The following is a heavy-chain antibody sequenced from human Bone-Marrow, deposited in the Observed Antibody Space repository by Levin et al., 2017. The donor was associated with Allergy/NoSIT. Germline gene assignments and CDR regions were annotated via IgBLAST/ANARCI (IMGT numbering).Heavy chain of an antibody. J-gene: IGHJ6*03. Sequence: GSLRLSCAVSGASIRSINWWSWVRQSPGKGLEWIGEIYHSGSTNYNPSLESRVTIFVDKSKNQFSLTLRSVTAADTAGDDCARDGISSGTAYFPDYYSYYMDVWGKGTTVTVSS. CDR2: IYHSGST. D-gene: IGHD3-10*01. CDR3: ARDGISSGTAYFPDYYSYYMDV. V-gene: IGHV4-4*02. CDR1: GASIRSINW.